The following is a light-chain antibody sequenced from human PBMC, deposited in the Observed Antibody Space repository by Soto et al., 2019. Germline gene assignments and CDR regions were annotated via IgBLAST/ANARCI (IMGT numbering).Light chain of an antibody. CDR3: LQYGTFPRT. V-gene: IGKV3-20*01. CDR1: QSVRSSY. Sequence: EIVMPQSPGTLSLSPGERATLSCRASQSVRSSYLAWYQQNAGQAPRLLIYGASSRATGIPDRFSGSGSGTDFTLTISRLEPEDFAVYYCLQYGTFPRTVGQGTKVDIK. CDR2: GAS. J-gene: IGKJ1*01.